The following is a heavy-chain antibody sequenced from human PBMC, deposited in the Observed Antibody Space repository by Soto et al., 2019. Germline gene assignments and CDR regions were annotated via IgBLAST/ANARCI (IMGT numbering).Heavy chain of an antibody. D-gene: IGHD2-15*01. Sequence: GGSLRLSCAASGFTFSSYWMHWVRQAPGKGLVWVSRINSDGSSTSYADSVKGRFTISRDNAKNTLYLQMNSLRAEDTAVYYCASRYCSGGSCYPDAFDIWGQGTMVTVSS. CDR1: GFTFSSYW. CDR2: INSDGSST. V-gene: IGHV3-74*01. J-gene: IGHJ3*02. CDR3: ASRYCSGGSCYPDAFDI.